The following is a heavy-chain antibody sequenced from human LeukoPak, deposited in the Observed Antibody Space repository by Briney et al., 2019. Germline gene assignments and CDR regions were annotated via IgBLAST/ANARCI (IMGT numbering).Heavy chain of an antibody. CDR1: GFTFSSYG. Sequence: QPGRSLRLSCAASGFTFSSYGMHWVRQAPGKGLEWVAVISYDGSNKYYADSVKGRSTISRDNSKNTLYLQMNSLRAEDTAVYYCAKARRVRGVIYYFDYWGQGTLVTVSS. CDR2: ISYDGSNK. J-gene: IGHJ4*02. CDR3: AKARRVRGVIYYFDY. D-gene: IGHD3-10*01. V-gene: IGHV3-30*18.